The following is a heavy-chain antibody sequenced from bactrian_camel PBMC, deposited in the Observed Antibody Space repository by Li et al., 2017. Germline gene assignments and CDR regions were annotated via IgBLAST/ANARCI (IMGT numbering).Heavy chain of an antibody. J-gene: IGHJ4*01. V-gene: IGHV3-2*01. CDR3: AARIVGCGLRAAQYTY. D-gene: IGHD1*01. Sequence: VQLVESGGGLVQPGGSLRLSCAASGVTYSSYFMSWIRQTPGKGLEWVSSVYTDGQNLYYSDSMKGRLTISRDQRKNTVYLEMNSLKPEDTAMYYCAARIVGCGLRAAQYTYWGQGTQVTVS. CDR2: VYTDGQNL. CDR1: GVTYSSYF.